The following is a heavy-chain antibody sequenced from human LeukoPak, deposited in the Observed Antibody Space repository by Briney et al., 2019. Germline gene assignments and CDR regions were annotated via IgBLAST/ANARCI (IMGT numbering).Heavy chain of an antibody. CDR2: INHSGST. CDR3: ARAQATVTRGPFDY. CDR1: GGSFSGYY. Sequence: SETLSLTCAVYGGSFSGYYWSWIRQPPGKGLEWIGEINHSGSTNYNPSLKSRVTISVDTPKNQFSLKLSSVTAADTAVYYCARAQATVTRGPFDYWGQGTLVTVSS. J-gene: IGHJ4*02. D-gene: IGHD4-17*01. V-gene: IGHV4-34*01.